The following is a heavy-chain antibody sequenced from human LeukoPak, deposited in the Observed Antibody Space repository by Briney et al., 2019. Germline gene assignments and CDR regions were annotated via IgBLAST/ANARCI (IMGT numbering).Heavy chain of an antibody. Sequence: SETLSLTCTVSGGSISSYYWSWLRQPPGKGLEWIGYIYYSGSTNYNPSLKSRVTISVDTSKNQFSLKLSSVTAADTAVYYCARGYSSGWPARYYYYYYYMDVWGKGTTVTVSS. J-gene: IGHJ6*03. D-gene: IGHD6-19*01. V-gene: IGHV4-59*01. CDR3: ARGYSSGWPARYYYYYYYMDV. CDR2: IYYSGST. CDR1: GGSISSYY.